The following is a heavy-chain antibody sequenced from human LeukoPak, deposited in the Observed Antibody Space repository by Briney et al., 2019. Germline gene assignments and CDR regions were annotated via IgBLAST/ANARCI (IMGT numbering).Heavy chain of an antibody. V-gene: IGHV4-34*01. J-gene: IGHJ4*02. Sequence: SETLSLTCAVYGGSFSGYYWSWIRQPPGKGLEWIGEINHSGSTNYNPSLKSRVTISVDTSKNQFSLKLSSVTAADTAVYYCARGQIQLWLWGRGTLVTVSS. D-gene: IGHD5-18*01. CDR2: INHSGST. CDR1: GGSFSGYY. CDR3: ARGQIQLWL.